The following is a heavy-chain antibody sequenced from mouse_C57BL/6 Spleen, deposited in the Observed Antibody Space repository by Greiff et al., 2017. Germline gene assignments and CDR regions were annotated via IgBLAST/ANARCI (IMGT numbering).Heavy chain of an antibody. CDR2: IYPGDGDT. V-gene: IGHV1-82*01. D-gene: IGHD3-2*02. CDR3: ARSAQAYYAMDY. Sequence: VQLQQSGPELVKPGASVKISCKASGYAFSSSWMNWVKQRPGKGLEWIGRIYPGDGDTNYNGKFKGKATLTADTSSSTAYMQLSSLTSEDSAVYFCARSAQAYYAMDYWGQGTSVTVSS. J-gene: IGHJ4*01. CDR1: GYAFSSSW.